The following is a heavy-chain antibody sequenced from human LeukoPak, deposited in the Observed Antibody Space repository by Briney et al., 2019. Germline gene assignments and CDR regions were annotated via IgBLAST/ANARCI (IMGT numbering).Heavy chain of an antibody. CDR1: GFTFSSYS. D-gene: IGHD5-24*01. Sequence: PGGSLRLSCAASGFTFSSYSMNWVRQAPGKGLESVSYISSSSSTIYYADSVKGRFTISRDNAKNSLYLQMNSLRAEDTAVYYCVRDHQLRDPGCWGQGTLVTVSS. CDR3: VRDHQLRDPGC. CDR2: ISSSSSTI. J-gene: IGHJ4*02. V-gene: IGHV3-48*01.